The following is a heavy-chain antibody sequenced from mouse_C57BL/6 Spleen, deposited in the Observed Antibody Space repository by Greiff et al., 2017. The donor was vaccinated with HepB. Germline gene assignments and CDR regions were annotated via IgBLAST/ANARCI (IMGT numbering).Heavy chain of an antibody. V-gene: IGHV1-82*01. CDR3: ARLRRGNYVGAMDY. CDR2: IYPGDGDT. J-gene: IGHJ4*01. Sequence: QVQLQQSGPELVKPGASVKISCKASGYAFSSSWMNWVKQRPGKGLEWIGRIYPGDGDTNYNGKFKGKATLTADKSSSTAYMQLSSLTSEDSAVYFCARLRRGNYVGAMDYWGQGTSVTVSS. CDR1: GYAFSSSW. D-gene: IGHD2-1*01.